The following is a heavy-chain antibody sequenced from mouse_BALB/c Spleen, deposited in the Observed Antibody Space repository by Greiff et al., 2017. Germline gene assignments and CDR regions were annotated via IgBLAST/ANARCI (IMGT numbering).Heavy chain of an antibody. V-gene: IGHV3-6*02. J-gene: IGHJ3*01. CDR2: ISYDGSN. CDR1: GYSITSGYY. D-gene: IGHD2-3*01. Sequence: EVQRVESGPGLVKPSQSLSLTCSVTGYSITSGYYWNWIRQFPGNKLEWMGYISYDGSNNYNPSLKNRISITRDTSKNQFFLKLNSVTTEDTATYYCARIYDGYYVAYWGQGTLVTVSA. CDR3: ARIYDGYYVAY.